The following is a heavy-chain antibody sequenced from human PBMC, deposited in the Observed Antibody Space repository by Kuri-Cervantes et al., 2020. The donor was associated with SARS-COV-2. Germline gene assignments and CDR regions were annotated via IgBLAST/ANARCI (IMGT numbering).Heavy chain of an antibody. CDR1: GFTFSSYG. CDR2: IWYDGSNK. J-gene: IGHJ4*02. CDR3: AKDPVSGAVAGMFDY. V-gene: IGHV3-33*06. Sequence: GESLKISCAASGFTFSSYGMHWVRQAPGKGLEWVAVIWYDGSNKYYADSVKGRFTISRDNSKNTLYLQMNSLRAEDTAVYYCAKDPVSGAVAGMFDYWGQGTLVTVSS. D-gene: IGHD6-19*01.